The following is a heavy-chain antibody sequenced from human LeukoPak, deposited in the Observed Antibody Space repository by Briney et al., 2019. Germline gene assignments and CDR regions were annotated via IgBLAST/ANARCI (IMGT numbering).Heavy chain of an antibody. J-gene: IGHJ4*02. Sequence: GGSLRLACEASGFTLSTYWMNWVRQVPGKGLDWVANINPDGSGKRYVDSVKGRFTIARDNADNSLSLQMNSLRAEDTAVYYCASWGAGGNSWGQGTLVTVSS. CDR3: ASWGAGGNS. CDR2: INPDGSGK. CDR1: GFTLSTYW. D-gene: IGHD3-16*01. V-gene: IGHV3-7*01.